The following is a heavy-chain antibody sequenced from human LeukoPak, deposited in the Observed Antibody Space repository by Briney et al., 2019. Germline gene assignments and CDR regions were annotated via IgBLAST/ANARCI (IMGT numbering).Heavy chain of an antibody. D-gene: IGHD6-13*01. Sequence: PSGTLSLTCAVSGGSISSSNWWSWVRQPPGKGLEWIGEIYHSGSTNYNPSLKSRVTISVDTSKNQFSLKLSSVTAADTAVYYCAREGSSSWIDYWGQGTLVTVSS. CDR3: AREGSSSWIDY. V-gene: IGHV4-4*02. CDR1: GGSISSSNW. CDR2: IYHSGST. J-gene: IGHJ4*02.